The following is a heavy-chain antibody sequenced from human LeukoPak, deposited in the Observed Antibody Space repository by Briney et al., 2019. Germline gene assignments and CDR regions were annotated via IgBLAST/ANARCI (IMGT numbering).Heavy chain of an antibody. CDR1: GGTFSSYA. V-gene: IGHV1-69*13. J-gene: IGHJ6*04. CDR2: IIPIFGTA. D-gene: IGHD3-10*01. CDR3: ARDSGHYYGSGSLDV. Sequence: GASVKVSCKASGGTFSSYAISWVRQAPGQGLEWMGGIIPIFGTANYAQRFQGRVTITADESTSTAYMELSSLRSEDTAVYYCARDSGHYYGSGSLDVWGKGTTVTISS.